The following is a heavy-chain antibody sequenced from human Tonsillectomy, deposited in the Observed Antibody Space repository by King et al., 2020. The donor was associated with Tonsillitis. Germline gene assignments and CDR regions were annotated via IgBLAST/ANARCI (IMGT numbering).Heavy chain of an antibody. D-gene: IGHD1-1*01. CDR3: ARDLMSGDWNDPLGYFDY. Sequence: VQLVESGGGVVQPGRSLRLSCAASGFTFSNYAMHWVRQAPGKGLEWVAIISYDGSEKYYADSVKGRFTISRDNSKNKMYVQMNSLRAEDIAVYYCARDLMSGDWNDPLGYFDYWGQGTLVTVSS. V-gene: IGHV3-30*04. CDR1: GFTFSNYA. J-gene: IGHJ4*02. CDR2: ISYDGSEK.